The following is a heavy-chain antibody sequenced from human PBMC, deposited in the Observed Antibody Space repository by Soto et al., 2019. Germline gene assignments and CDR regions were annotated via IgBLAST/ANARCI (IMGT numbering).Heavy chain of an antibody. V-gene: IGHV3-21*01. D-gene: IGHD3-10*02. J-gene: IGHJ2*01. CDR2: ISSSSSYI. CDR3: QAEDGIRDVRSVSAFLLNRSSDL. Sequence: KGLEWVSSISSSSSYIYYADSVKGRFTISRDNAKNSLYLQMNSLRAEDTAVFFFQAEDGIRDVRSVSAFLLNRSSDL.